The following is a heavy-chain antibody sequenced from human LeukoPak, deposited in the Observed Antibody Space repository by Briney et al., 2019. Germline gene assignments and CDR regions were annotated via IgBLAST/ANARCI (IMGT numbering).Heavy chain of an antibody. D-gene: IGHD6-19*01. J-gene: IGHJ3*02. CDR2: ISSSNSFK. CDR3: ATMGEQWLLKDI. V-gene: IGHV3-11*06. CDR1: GFTFSDYY. Sequence: PGGSLRLSCAASGFTFSDYYMSWIRQAPGKGLEWVASISSSNSFKNYADSVKGRFTISRDNAQNSLYLQMSSLRAEDTGLYYCATMGEQWLLKDIWGQGTMVIVSS.